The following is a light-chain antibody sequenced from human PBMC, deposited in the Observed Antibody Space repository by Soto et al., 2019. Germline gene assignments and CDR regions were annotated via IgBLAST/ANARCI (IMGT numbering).Light chain of an antibody. V-gene: IGLV1-44*01. CDR3: STWDDSLTGFV. Sequence: QLVLTQPPSASGTPGQRVTISCSGSRSNIGSSTVNWYQQLPGMAPKLLIYNNDHRPSGVPDRFSGSTSGTSASLAISGLQSEDEADYSCSTWDDSLTGFVFGPGTKVTVL. CDR2: NND. CDR1: RSNIGSST. J-gene: IGLJ1*01.